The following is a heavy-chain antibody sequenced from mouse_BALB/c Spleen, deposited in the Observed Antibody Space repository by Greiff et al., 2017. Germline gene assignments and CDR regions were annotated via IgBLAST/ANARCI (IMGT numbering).Heavy chain of an antibody. CDR1: GYAFSSSW. V-gene: IGHV1-82*01. D-gene: IGHD2-4*01. J-gene: IGHJ2*01. CDR2: IYPGDGDT. Sequence: VHLVESGPELVKPGASVKISCKASGYAFSSSWMNWVKQRPGQGLEWIGRIYPGDGDTNYNGKFKGKATLTADKSSSTAYMQLSSLTSEDSAVYYCARPTMIPYYFDYWGQGTTLTVSS. CDR3: ARPTMIPYYFDY.